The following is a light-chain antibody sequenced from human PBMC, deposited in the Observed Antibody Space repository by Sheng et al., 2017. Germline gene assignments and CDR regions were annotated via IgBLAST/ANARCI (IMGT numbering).Light chain of an antibody. CDR1: KLGDKY. CDR2: QDS. V-gene: IGLV3-1*01. Sequence: SYELTQPPSVSVSPGQTASITCSGDKLGDKYACWYQQKPCQSPVLVIYQDSKRPSGIPERFSGSNSGNIATLTISGTQAMDEADYYCQAWDSSTVVFGGGTKLTVL. CDR3: QAWDSSTVV. J-gene: IGLJ2*01.